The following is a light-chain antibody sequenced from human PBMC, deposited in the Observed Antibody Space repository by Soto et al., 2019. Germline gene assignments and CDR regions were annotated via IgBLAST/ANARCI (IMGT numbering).Light chain of an antibody. CDR2: WAS. CDR1: QSVLYSSNNKNY. CDR3: QQYYSPPWT. J-gene: IGKJ1*01. V-gene: IGKV4-1*01. Sequence: DIVMTQSPDSLAVSLGERATINCKSSQSVLYSSNNKNYLAWYQQKPGQPPKLLIYWASTRESGVPDRFSGSGYGTDFTLTISRLPAEDVAVYFCQQYYSPPWTFGQGTKVEIK.